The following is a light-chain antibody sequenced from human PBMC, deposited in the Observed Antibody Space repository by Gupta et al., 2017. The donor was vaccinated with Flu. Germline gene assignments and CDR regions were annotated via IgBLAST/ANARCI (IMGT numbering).Light chain of an antibody. CDR2: EDR. CDR1: SGYIASHY. V-gene: IGLV6-57*01. CDR3: PSYDTSSRWV. J-gene: IGLJ3*02. Sequence: LVLTQPHSLSESPGKTVTISCTASSGYIASHYVQWYQQRPGTYPTTVIYEDRQRPSGVPDRLSCSIDSSSTSASTTTSGLKTEDEADYYCPSYDTSSRWVFGGGTRLTVL.